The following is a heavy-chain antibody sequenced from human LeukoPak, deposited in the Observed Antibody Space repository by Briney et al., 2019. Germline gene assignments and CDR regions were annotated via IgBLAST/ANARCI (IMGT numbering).Heavy chain of an antibody. CDR2: IRGKPYGYAT. Sequence: GGSLKLSCAAPGFIFRDSAFHWVRQASGKGLEWVGRIRGKPYGYATAYAASVKGRFTVSRDDSQNTAYLQMDSLRTEDTAVYYCSRRYYGDHVLDFWGQGVLVNVSS. V-gene: IGHV3-73*01. D-gene: IGHD4-17*01. CDR1: GFIFRDSA. J-gene: IGHJ4*02. CDR3: SRRYYGDHVLDF.